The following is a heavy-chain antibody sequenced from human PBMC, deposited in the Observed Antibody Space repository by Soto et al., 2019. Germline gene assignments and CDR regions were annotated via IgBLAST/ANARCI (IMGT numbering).Heavy chain of an antibody. J-gene: IGHJ4*02. V-gene: IGHV3-7*01. CDR1: GFTFSSYW. CDR2: IKQDGSEK. Sequence: EVPLVESGGGLVQPGGSLRLSCAASGFTFSSYWMSWVRQAPGKGLEWVANIKQDGSEKYYVDSVKGRFTISRDNAKNSLYLQMNSLRAEDTAVYYCARGDDYGDYDLDYWGQGTLVTVSS. D-gene: IGHD4-17*01. CDR3: ARGDDYGDYDLDY.